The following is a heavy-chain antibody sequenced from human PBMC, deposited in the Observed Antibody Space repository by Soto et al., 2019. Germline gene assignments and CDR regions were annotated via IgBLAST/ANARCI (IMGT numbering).Heavy chain of an antibody. CDR3: ATVKVEGYCSGCSCLLRSDXFDI. J-gene: IGHJ3*02. D-gene: IGHD2-15*01. CDR2: INPSGGST. Sequence: ASVKVSCKASGYTFTSYYMHWVRQAPGQGLEWMGIINPSGGSTSYAQKFQGRVTMTRDTSTSTVYMELSSLRSEDTAVYYCATVKVEGYCSGCSCLLRSDXFDIWGQGTMVTVSS. V-gene: IGHV1-46*01. CDR1: GYTFTSYY.